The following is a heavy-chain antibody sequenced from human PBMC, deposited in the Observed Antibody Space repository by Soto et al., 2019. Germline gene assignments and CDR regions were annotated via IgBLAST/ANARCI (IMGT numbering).Heavy chain of an antibody. J-gene: IGHJ6*03. Sequence: QVQLQQWGAGLLKLSETLSLTCAVYGGSFRGYYWSWIRQPPGKGLEWIGEINHSGSTNYNPSLKSRVNISVTTSKNQFCLKLSSATAADTAVYYCATAHYFWSGYYMDVWGKGTTVTVSS. CDR3: ATAHYFWSGYYMDV. V-gene: IGHV4-34*01. CDR2: INHSGST. D-gene: IGHD3-3*01. CDR1: GGSFRGYY.